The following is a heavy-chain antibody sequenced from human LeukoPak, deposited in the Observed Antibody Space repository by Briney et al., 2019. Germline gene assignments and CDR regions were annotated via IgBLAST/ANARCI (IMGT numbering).Heavy chain of an antibody. J-gene: IGHJ6*03. D-gene: IGHD6-6*01. CDR2: ISSSGSTI. Sequence: GSLRLSCAASGFTFSSYEMNWVRQAPGKGLEWVSYISSSGSTIYYADSVKGRFTISRDNAKNSLYLQMNSLRPEDTAVYYCARAHLSSSSTDYMDVWGKGTTVTVSS. CDR1: GFTFSSYE. V-gene: IGHV3-48*03. CDR3: ARAHLSSSSTDYMDV.